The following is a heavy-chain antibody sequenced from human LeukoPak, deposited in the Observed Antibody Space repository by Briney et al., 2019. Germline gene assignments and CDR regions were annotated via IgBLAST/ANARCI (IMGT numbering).Heavy chain of an antibody. V-gene: IGHV4-4*02. CDR1: GHSITNPNW. J-gene: IGHJ6*03. CDR2: IYHSGST. D-gene: IGHD6-13*01. Sequence: PSETLSLTCAVSGHSITNPNWWSWVRQPPGKGLEWIGEIYHSGSTKYNPSLKSRVTMSVDTSKNQFSLKLSSVTAADTAVYYCARMYSRYYYYMDVWGKGTTVTVSS. CDR3: ARMYSRYYYYMDV.